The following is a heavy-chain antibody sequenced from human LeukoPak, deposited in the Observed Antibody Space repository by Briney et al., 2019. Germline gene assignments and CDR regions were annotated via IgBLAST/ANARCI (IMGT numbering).Heavy chain of an antibody. D-gene: IGHD4-23*01. V-gene: IGHV4-59*12. J-gene: IGHJ4*02. Sequence: SETLSLTCIVSGGPISSYYWSWIRQPPGKGLEWIGYIYYSGSTNYKPSLKSRVTISVDTSKNQFSLKLSSVTAADTAVYYCARDLLNEGNHLDYWGQGTLVTVSS. CDR2: IYYSGST. CDR1: GGPISSYY. CDR3: ARDLLNEGNHLDY.